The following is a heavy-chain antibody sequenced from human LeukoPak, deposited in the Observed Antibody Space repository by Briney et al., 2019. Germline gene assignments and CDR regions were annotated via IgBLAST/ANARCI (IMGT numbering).Heavy chain of an antibody. CDR2: IAYDGSNK. CDR1: GFTFSIYG. D-gene: IGHD3-10*01. CDR3: AKDHDYYGLESY. J-gene: IGHJ4*02. V-gene: IGHV3-30*18. Sequence: PGGSLRLSCAASGFTFSIYGMHWVRQAPGKGLEWVAFIAYDGSNKYYADSVKGRFTISRDNSKNTLSLQMNSLRAEDTAVYYCAKDHDYYGLESYWGQGTLVTVSS.